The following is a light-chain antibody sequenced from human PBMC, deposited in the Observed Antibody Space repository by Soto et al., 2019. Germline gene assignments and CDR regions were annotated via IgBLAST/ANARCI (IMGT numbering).Light chain of an antibody. Sequence: EIVLTQSPGTLSLSPGERATLSCRASQSVSSSYLAWYQQKPGQPPRLLIYGASTRATGIPDRFSGSGSVTDCTLTISRLEPEDFAVYFCQQYGSSMYTFGQGTKLEIK. V-gene: IGKV3-20*01. J-gene: IGKJ2*01. CDR2: GAS. CDR1: QSVSSSY. CDR3: QQYGSSMYT.